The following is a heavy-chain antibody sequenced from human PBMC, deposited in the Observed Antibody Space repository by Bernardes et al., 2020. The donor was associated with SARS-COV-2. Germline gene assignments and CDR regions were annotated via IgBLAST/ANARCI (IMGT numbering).Heavy chain of an antibody. CDR1: GYTFTGYY. J-gene: IGHJ6*04. Sequence: ASVKVSCKASGYTFTGYYMHWVRQAPGQGLEWMGWINPNSGGTNYAQKFQGRVTMTRDTSISTAYMELSRLRSDDTAVYYCARVSQQQLTGNYYYYGMDVWGKGTTVTVSS. CDR2: INPNSGGT. V-gene: IGHV1-2*02. D-gene: IGHD6-13*01. CDR3: ARVSQQQLTGNYYYYGMDV.